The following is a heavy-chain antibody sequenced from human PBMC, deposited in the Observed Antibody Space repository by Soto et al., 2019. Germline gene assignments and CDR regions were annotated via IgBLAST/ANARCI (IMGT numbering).Heavy chain of an antibody. CDR3: ARDGDSSSSDAYFDP. D-gene: IGHD6-6*01. CDR1: GGTFSSYT. J-gene: IGHJ4*02. CDR2: IIPILGIA. Sequence: GASVKVSCKASGGTFSSYTISWVRQAPGQGLEWMGRIIPILGIANYAQKFQGRVTITADKSTSTAYMELSSLRSEDTAVYYCARDGDSSSSDAYFDPWGQGTLVTSPQ. V-gene: IGHV1-69*04.